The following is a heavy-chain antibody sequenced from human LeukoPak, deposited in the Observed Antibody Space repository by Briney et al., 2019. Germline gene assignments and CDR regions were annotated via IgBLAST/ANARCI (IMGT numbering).Heavy chain of an antibody. Sequence: GGSLRLSCAASGFTFSRYWMTWVRQAPGEGREWVANIEEDGNTKYYVDSVKVRFTIYRENAKNSLSLEMNSLRPEDTAVYFCARGEAFCDYWGQGARVPVSS. D-gene: IGHD3-3*02. CDR1: GFTFSRYW. CDR3: ARGEAFCDY. J-gene: IGHJ4*02. CDR2: IEEDGNTK. V-gene: IGHV3-7*05.